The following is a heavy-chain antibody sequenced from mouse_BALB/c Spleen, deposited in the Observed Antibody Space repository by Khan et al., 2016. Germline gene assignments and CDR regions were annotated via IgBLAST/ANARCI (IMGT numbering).Heavy chain of an antibody. CDR3: ARIYDDFYYAMDY. J-gene: IGHJ4*01. Sequence: EVKLLESGPSLVKPSQTLSLTCSVTADSITSGFWNWIRKFPGNKLEYMGYISYSGSTYYNPSLKSRISITRDTSKNQYYLQLNSVTTEDTATYYCARIYDDFYYAMDYWGQGTSVNVSS. D-gene: IGHD2-3*01. CDR1: ADSITSGF. CDR2: ISYSGST. V-gene: IGHV3-8*02.